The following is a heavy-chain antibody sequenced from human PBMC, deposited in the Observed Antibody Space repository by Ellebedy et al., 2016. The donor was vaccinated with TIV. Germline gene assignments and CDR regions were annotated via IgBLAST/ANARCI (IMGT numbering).Heavy chain of an antibody. Sequence: MPSETLSLTCTVSGGSISTYYWSWIRQPPGKGLEWIGYIYNSGTTNYNPSLKSRVTISVDTSKNQFSLKLSSVTAADTAVYYCARVAGWDYYGSGSHYFDYWGQGTLVTVSS. CDR2: IYNSGTT. J-gene: IGHJ4*02. D-gene: IGHD3-10*01. CDR3: ARVAGWDYYGSGSHYFDY. V-gene: IGHV4-59*12. CDR1: GGSISTYY.